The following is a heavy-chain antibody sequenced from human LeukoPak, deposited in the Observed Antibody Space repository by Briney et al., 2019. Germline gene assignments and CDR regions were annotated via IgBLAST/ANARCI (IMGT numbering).Heavy chain of an antibody. CDR1: GFTFSSYG. J-gene: IGHJ4*02. D-gene: IGHD1-26*01. Sequence: PGRSLRLSCAASGFTFSSYGMHWVRQAPGKGLEWVAVISNDGSNKYYADSVKGRFTISRDNSKNTLYLQMNGLRAEDTAVYYCAKAQTQIVGATLDYWGQGTLVTVSS. CDR3: AKAQTQIVGATLDY. CDR2: ISNDGSNK. V-gene: IGHV3-30*18.